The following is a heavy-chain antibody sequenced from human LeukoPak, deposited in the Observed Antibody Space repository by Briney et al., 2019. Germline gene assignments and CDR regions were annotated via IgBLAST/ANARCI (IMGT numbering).Heavy chain of an antibody. CDR1: GGSISSGDYY. D-gene: IGHD3-22*01. J-gene: IGHJ2*01. Sequence: SETLSLTCTVSGGSISSGDYYWSWIRQPPGKGLEWIGYIYYSGSTYYNPSLKSRVTISVDTSKNQFSLKLSSVTAADTAMYYCARDTTHYDSSGYYLRYWYFDLWGRGTLVTVSS. CDR3: ARDTTHYDSSGYYLRYWYFDL. V-gene: IGHV4-30-4*01. CDR2: IYYSGST.